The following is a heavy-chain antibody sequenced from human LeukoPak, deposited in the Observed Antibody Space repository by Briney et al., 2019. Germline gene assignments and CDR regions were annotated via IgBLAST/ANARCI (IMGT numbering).Heavy chain of an antibody. Sequence: ASVKVSCKASGYTFTRYDINWVRQATGQGLEWMGWVNPNNGDTHYAQKFQGRVTMTTNTSITTAYMELSRLRSDDTAVYYCARVRAVGFFAGLDFWGQGTLVTVSS. CDR3: ARVRAVGFFAGLDF. CDR2: VNPNNGDT. CDR1: GYTFTRYD. V-gene: IGHV1-2*02. J-gene: IGHJ4*02. D-gene: IGHD6-13*01.